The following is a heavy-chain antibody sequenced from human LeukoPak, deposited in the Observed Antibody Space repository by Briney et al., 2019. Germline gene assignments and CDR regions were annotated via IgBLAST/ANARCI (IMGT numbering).Heavy chain of an antibody. Sequence: GGSLRLSCAASGFTFSSYAVSWVRQAPGKGLEWVSAISGSGGSTYYADSVKGRFTISRDNSKNTLYLQMNSLRAEDTAVYYCAKDLYYGSGSYYKKDDYWGQGTLVTVSS. D-gene: IGHD3-10*01. V-gene: IGHV3-23*01. J-gene: IGHJ4*02. CDR1: GFTFSSYA. CDR2: ISGSGGST. CDR3: AKDLYYGSGSYYKKDDY.